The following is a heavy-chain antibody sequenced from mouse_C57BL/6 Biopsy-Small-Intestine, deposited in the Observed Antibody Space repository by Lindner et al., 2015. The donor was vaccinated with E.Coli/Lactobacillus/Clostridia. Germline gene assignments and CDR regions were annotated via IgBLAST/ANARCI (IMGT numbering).Heavy chain of an antibody. Sequence: VQLQESGAEMVRPGASVKLSCKASGYTFTSYWMHWVKQRPGQGLEWIGRIDPSDSETHYNQKFKDKATLTVDKSSSTAYMRLNSLTSEDSAVYYCAREVYSFDYWGQGSTLTVSS. CDR3: AREVYSFDY. J-gene: IGHJ2*01. V-gene: IGHV1-52*01. CDR2: IDPSDSET. CDR1: GYTFTSYW.